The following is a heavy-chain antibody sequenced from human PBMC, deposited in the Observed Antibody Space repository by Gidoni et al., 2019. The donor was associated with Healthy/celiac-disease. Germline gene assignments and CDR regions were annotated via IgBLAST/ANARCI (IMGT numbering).Heavy chain of an antibody. J-gene: IGHJ4*02. D-gene: IGHD1-26*01. CDR3: ARSTDDSGSYYAES. Sequence: QVQLQESGPGLVKPSQTLSLTCPVSGGSISSGGYYWSCIRQHPGKGLEWIGYIYYSGSTYYNPSLKSRVTISVDTSKNQFSLKLSSVTAADTAVYYCARSTDDSGSYYAESWGQGTLVTVSS. V-gene: IGHV4-31*03. CDR2: IYYSGST. CDR1: GGSISSGGYY.